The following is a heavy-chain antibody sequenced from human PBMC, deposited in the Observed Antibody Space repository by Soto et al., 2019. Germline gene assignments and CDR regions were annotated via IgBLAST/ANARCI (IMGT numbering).Heavy chain of an antibody. D-gene: IGHD3-22*01. CDR2: ISGSGGST. V-gene: IGHV3-23*01. CDR1: GFTFSSYA. CDR3: AKLRLLPNWFDP. Sequence: GSLRLSCAASGFTFSSYAMSWVRQAPGKGLEWVSAISGSGGSTYYADSVKGRFTISRDNSKNTLYLQMNSLRAEDTAVYYCAKLRLLPNWFDPWGQGTLVTVSS. J-gene: IGHJ5*02.